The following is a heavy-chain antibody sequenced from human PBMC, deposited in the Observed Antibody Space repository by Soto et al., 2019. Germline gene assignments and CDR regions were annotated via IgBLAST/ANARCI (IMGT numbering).Heavy chain of an antibody. CDR3: ARGSSSYYDYGMDV. D-gene: IGHD6-6*01. V-gene: IGHV4-30-2*01. Sequence: PSETLSLTCAVSGDFISRGGYSWTWIRQPPGKALEWIGNIYDSGSTSYNPSLKSRVTMSVDTSKNQFSLRLTSVTAADTAVYFCARGSSSYYDYGMDVWGQGTTVTVSS. J-gene: IGHJ6*02. CDR1: GDFISRGGYS. CDR2: IYDSGST.